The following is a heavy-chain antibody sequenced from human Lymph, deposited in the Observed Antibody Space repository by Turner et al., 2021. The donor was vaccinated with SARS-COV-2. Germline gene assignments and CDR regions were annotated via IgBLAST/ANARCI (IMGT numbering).Heavy chain of an antibody. CDR2: ISSSSSYI. V-gene: IGHV3-21*01. CDR3: ARDIPTTADYFDY. Sequence: EVQLVESGGGLVQPGGSLRLSCAASGFTFSTYSMNWVRQAPGKGLEWISSISSSSSYIYYADSVKGRFTISIDDAKNSLYLQMNSLRAEDTAVYYCARDIPTTADYFDYWGQGTLVTVSS. D-gene: IGHD4-17*01. J-gene: IGHJ4*02. CDR1: GFTFSTYS.